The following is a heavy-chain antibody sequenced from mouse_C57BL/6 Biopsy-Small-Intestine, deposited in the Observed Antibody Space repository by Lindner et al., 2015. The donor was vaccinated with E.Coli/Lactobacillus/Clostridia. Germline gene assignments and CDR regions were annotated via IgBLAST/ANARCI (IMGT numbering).Heavy chain of an antibody. J-gene: IGHJ2*01. Sequence: VQLQESGPVLVKPGASVKMSCKASGYTFTDYYMNWVKQSHGKSLEWIGLINPYNGGTSYNQKFKGKATLTVDKSSSTAYMELNSLTSEDSAVYYCARGVLRELYFDYWGQGTTLTVSS. CDR2: INPYNGGT. V-gene: IGHV1-19*01. D-gene: IGHD1-1*01. CDR1: GYTFTDYY. CDR3: ARGVLRELYFDY.